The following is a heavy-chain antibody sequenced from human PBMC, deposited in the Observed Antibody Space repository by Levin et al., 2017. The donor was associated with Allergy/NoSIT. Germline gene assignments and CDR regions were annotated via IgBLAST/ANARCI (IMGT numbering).Heavy chain of an antibody. CDR2: IYAGDSDT. CDR1: GYRFNNYW. CDR3: ARQLHSTFGDYGMDV. Sequence: MSGGSLRLSCKASGYRFNNYWIGWVRQMPGKGLEWMGIIYAGDSDTRYSPSFQGQVTISADKSISTAYLQWSSLKASDTAMYYCARQLHSTFGDYGMDVWGQGTTVTVSS. V-gene: IGHV5-51*01. J-gene: IGHJ6*02. D-gene: IGHD2-2*01.